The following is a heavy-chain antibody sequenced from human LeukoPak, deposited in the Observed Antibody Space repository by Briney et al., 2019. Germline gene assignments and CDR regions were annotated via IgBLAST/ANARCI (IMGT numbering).Heavy chain of an antibody. Sequence: SETLSLTCAVSGYSLSSGYYWGWIRQPPGKGLEWIGSIYHSGSTYYNPSLKSRVTISVDTSKNQFSLKLSSVTAADTALYYCARQLEVPAAMAFRGEFDYWGQGTLVTVSS. CDR1: GYSLSSGYY. D-gene: IGHD2-2*01. V-gene: IGHV4-38-2*01. CDR2: IYHSGST. J-gene: IGHJ4*02. CDR3: ARQLEVPAAMAFRGEFDY.